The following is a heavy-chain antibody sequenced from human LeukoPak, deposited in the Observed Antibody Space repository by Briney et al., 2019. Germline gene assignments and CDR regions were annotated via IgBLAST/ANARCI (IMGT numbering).Heavy chain of an antibody. CDR1: GGSIRSAGYY. V-gene: IGHV4-31*03. CDR2: MYYSGST. Sequence: SETLSLTCTVSGGSIRSAGYYWSWIRQHPGKGLEWIGYMYYSGSTYYNPSLKSRVTISVDMSKNQFSLKLSSVTAADTAVYCCARDAEYYYGSGSYSSGIDVWGQGTTVTVSS. D-gene: IGHD3-10*01. CDR3: ARDAEYYYGSGSYSSGIDV. J-gene: IGHJ6*02.